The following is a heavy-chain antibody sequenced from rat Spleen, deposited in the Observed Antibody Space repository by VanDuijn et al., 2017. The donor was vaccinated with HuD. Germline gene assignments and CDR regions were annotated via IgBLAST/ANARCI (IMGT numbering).Heavy chain of an antibody. D-gene: IGHD4-6*01. CDR1: GFSLTSYN. CDR3: AGLGGG. Sequence: QVQLKESGPGLVQPSQTLSLTCTVAGFSLTSYNVHWVRQPPGKGLEWMGRMNYNGDTSYNSALKSRLSISRDTSKNQVFLKMNSLQTEDTAMYFCAGLGGGWGQGVMVTVSS. V-gene: IGHV2-63*01. J-gene: IGHJ2*01. CDR2: MNYNGDT.